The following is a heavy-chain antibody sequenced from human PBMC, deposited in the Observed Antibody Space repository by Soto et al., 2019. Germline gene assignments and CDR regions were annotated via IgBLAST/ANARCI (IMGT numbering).Heavy chain of an antibody. D-gene: IGHD3-10*01. Sequence: PGGSLRLSCAASGFTFSSYGMHWVRQAPGKGLEWVAVIWYDGSNKYYADSVKGRFTISRDNSKNTLYLQMNSLRAEDTAVYYCARGSYSVGRGVIHMDVWGQGTTVTVSS. V-gene: IGHV3-33*01. J-gene: IGHJ6*02. CDR2: IWYDGSNK. CDR1: GFTFSSYG. CDR3: ARGSYSVGRGVIHMDV.